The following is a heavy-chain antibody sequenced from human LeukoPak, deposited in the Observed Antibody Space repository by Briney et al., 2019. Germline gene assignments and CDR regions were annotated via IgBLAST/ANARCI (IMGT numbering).Heavy chain of an antibody. Sequence: PGGSLRLSCAASGFTFSSYEMNWVRQGPGKGLEWVSYISSSGSTKYYADSVKGRFTISRDNAKKSLYLQTNSLRAEDTAIYYCARGWGEGGQGTLVTVSS. CDR3: ARGWGE. CDR1: GFTFSSYE. CDR2: ISSSGSTK. V-gene: IGHV3-48*03. J-gene: IGHJ4*02. D-gene: IGHD3-10*01.